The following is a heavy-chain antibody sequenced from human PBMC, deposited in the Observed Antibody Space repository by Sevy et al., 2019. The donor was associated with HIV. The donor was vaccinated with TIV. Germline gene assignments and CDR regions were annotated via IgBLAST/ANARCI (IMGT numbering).Heavy chain of an antibody. CDR2: IYWNDDK. V-gene: IGHV2-5*01. Sequence: SGPTLVKPTQTLTLTCTFSGFSLSTSGVGVGWIRQPPGKAMEWLAFIYWNDDKRYSPSLKSRLTTTKDTSKNLVVRTMTTMDPVDTATYHCAHLNYDYIWGSYPPPLFDPWGQGTLVTVSS. CDR3: AHLNYDYIWGSYPPPLFDP. CDR1: GFSLSTSGVG. J-gene: IGHJ5*02. D-gene: IGHD3-16*02.